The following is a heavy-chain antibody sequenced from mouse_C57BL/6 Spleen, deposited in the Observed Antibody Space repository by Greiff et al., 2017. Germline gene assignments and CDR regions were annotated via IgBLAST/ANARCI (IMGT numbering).Heavy chain of an antibody. Sequence: EVKLVESGPGLVKPSQSLSLTCSVTGYSITSGYYWNWIRQFPGNKLEWMGYISYDGSNNYNPSLKNRISITRDTSKNQFFLKLNSVTTEDTATYYCAIDYPYAMDYWGQGTSVTVSS. D-gene: IGHD2-4*01. CDR2: ISYDGSN. J-gene: IGHJ4*01. CDR3: AIDYPYAMDY. CDR1: GYSITSGYY. V-gene: IGHV3-6*01.